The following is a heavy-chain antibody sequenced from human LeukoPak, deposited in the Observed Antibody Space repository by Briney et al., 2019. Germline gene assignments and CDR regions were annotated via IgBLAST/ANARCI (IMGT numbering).Heavy chain of an antibody. CDR3: ARRQRFGEFPFDY. CDR2: INHSGST. J-gene: IGHJ4*02. CDR1: GGSISSYY. D-gene: IGHD3-10*01. V-gene: IGHV4-34*01. Sequence: SETLSLTCSVSGGSISSYYWSWIRQPPGKGLEWIGEINHSGSTNYNPSLRSRVTISVDTSKNQFSLKLSSVTAADTAVYYCARRQRFGEFPFDYWGQGTLVTVSS.